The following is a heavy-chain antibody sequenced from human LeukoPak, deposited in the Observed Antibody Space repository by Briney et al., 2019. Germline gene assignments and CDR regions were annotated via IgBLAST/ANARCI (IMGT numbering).Heavy chain of an antibody. J-gene: IGHJ6*02. CDR2: IYTSGST. CDR1: GGSISSYY. Sequence: PSETLSLTCTVSGGSISSYYWSWVRQPAGKGLEWIGRIYTSGSTNYNPSLKSRVTMSVDTSKNQFSLKLSSVTAADTAVYYCARGKSALWFRELYDGMDVWGQGTTVTVSS. V-gene: IGHV4-4*07. D-gene: IGHD3-10*01. CDR3: ARGKSALWFRELYDGMDV.